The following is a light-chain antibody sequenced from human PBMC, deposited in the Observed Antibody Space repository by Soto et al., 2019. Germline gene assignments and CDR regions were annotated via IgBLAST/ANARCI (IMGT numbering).Light chain of an antibody. V-gene: IGLV2-8*01. J-gene: IGLJ1*01. CDR2: EVS. CDR3: QSYDSSLSVSYV. Sequence: QSVLTQPPSASGSPGQSVTISCTGTSSDVGGYNYVSWYQQHPGKAPKVIIYEVSKRPSGVPDRFSGSKSGSTASLTVSGLQAEDEADYYCQSYDSSLSVSYVFGTGTKVTVL. CDR1: SSDVGGYNY.